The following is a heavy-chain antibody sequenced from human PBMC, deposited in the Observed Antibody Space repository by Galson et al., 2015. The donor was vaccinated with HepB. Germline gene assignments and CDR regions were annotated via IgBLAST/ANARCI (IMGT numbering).Heavy chain of an antibody. CDR1: GYTFTGYY. V-gene: IGHV1-2*04. Sequence: SVKVSCKASGYTFTGYYMHWVRQAPGQGLEWMGWITPNSGGTNYAQKFQGWVTMTRDTSISTAYMELSRLRSDDTAVYYCARGELELLTADYWGQGTLVTVSS. CDR2: ITPNSGGT. D-gene: IGHD1-7*01. CDR3: ARGELELLTADY. J-gene: IGHJ4*02.